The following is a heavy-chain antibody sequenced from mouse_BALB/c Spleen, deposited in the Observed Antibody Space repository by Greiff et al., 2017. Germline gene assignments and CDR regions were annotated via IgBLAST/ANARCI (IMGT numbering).Heavy chain of an antibody. J-gene: IGHJ3*01. CDR3: AIDYLFAY. CDR2: IDPSDSYT. CDR1: GYTFTSYW. D-gene: IGHD2-4*01. V-gene: IGHV1-69*02. Sequence: QVQLQQPGAELVKPGASVKLSCKASGYTFTSYWMHWVKQRPGQGLEWIGEIDPSDSYTNYNQKFKGKATLTVDKSSSTAYMQLSSLTSEDSAVYYCAIDYLFAYWGQGTLVTVSA.